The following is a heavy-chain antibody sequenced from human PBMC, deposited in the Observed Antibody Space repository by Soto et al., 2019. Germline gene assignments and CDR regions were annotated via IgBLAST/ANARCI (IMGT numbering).Heavy chain of an antibody. CDR1: GGSVSGGSYY. V-gene: IGHV4-61*01. CDR3: SRDVVFGKEDV. CDR2: IYFSGRT. D-gene: IGHD3-10*01. J-gene: IGHJ6*02. Sequence: SETLSLTCTVSGGSVSGGSYYWNWIRQPPGKGLEWIGYIYFSGRTNYNPSLKSRVTISIDTSKNHFSLKLTSATAVDTFVYYCSRDVVFGKEDVWSQGTTVTVS.